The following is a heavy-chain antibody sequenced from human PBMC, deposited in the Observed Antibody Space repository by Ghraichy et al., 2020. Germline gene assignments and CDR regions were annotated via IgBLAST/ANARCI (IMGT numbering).Heavy chain of an antibody. CDR1: GGSISSSSYY. V-gene: IGHV4-39*01. Sequence: SETLSLTCTVSGGSISSSSYYWGWIRQPPGKGLEWIGSIYYSGSTYYNPSLKSRVTISVDTSKNQFSLKLSSVTAADTAVYYCARLPTTPAFWSGYCCSYFDYWGQGTLVTVSS. CDR3: ARLPTTPAFWSGYCCSYFDY. CDR2: IYYSGST. J-gene: IGHJ4*02. D-gene: IGHD3-3*01.